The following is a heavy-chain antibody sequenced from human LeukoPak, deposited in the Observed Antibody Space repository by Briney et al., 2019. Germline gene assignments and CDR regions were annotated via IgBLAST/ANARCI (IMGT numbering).Heavy chain of an antibody. J-gene: IGHJ4*02. CDR2: IYYSGST. CDR3: ASQNKQWLVFDY. D-gene: IGHD6-19*01. CDR1: GGSISSSSYY. V-gene: IGHV4-39*07. Sequence: SETLSLTCTVSGGSISSSSYYWGWIRQSPGKGLEWIGSIYYSGSTYYNPSLKSRVTISVDTSKNQLSLKLSSVTAADTAVYYCASQNKQWLVFDYWGQGTLVTVSS.